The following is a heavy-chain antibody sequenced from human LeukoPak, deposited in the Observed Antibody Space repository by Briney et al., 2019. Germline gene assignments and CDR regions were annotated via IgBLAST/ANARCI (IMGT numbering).Heavy chain of an antibody. V-gene: IGHV3-21*01. D-gene: IGHD3-9*01. Sequence: PGGSLRLSCAASGFTFSSNSMNWVRQAPGKGLEWVSSISTSSSYIYYADSVRGRFTISRDNAKNSLYLQMDSLRAEDTAVYYCARGANYYDILTGYLYPGRHNWFDPWGQGTLVTVSS. J-gene: IGHJ5*02. CDR1: GFTFSSNS. CDR3: ARGANYYDILTGYLYPGRHNWFDP. CDR2: ISTSSSYI.